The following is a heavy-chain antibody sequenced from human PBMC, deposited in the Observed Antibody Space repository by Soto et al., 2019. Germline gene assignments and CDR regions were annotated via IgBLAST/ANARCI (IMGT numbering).Heavy chain of an antibody. J-gene: IGHJ4*02. Sequence: SETLSLTCTVSGGSISSYYWSWIRRPPGKGLEWIGYIYYSGSTNYNPSLKSRVTISVDTSKNQFSLKLSSVTAADTAVYYCARKSDFWSGYSLWGQGTLVTVSS. V-gene: IGHV4-59*01. CDR1: GGSISSYY. D-gene: IGHD3-3*01. CDR2: IYYSGST. CDR3: ARKSDFWSGYSL.